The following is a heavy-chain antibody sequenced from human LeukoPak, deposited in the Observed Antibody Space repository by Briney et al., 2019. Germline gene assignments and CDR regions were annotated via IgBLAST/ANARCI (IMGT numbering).Heavy chain of an antibody. Sequence: SETLSLTCAVSGGSISSGGYYWSWIRQHPGKGLEWIGYIYYSGSTYYNPSLKSRVTISVDTSKNQFSLKLSSVTAADTAVYYCARIGLGYYYYGMDVWGQGTTVTVSS. J-gene: IGHJ6*02. V-gene: IGHV4-31*11. D-gene: IGHD6-19*01. CDR1: GGSISSGGYY. CDR3: ARIGLGYYYYGMDV. CDR2: IYYSGST.